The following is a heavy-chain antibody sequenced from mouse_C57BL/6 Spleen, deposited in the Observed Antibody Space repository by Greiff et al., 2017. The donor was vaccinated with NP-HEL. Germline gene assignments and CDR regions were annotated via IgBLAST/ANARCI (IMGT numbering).Heavy chain of an antibody. J-gene: IGHJ2*01. D-gene: IGHD2-5*01. V-gene: IGHV1-15*01. CDR3: QYYSNLYYFDY. CDR1: GYTFTDYE. Sequence: VKLMESGAELVRPGASVTLSCKASGYTFTDYEMHWVKQTPVHGLEWIGAIDPETGGTAYNQKFKGKAILTADKSSSTAYMELRSLTSEDSAVYYCQYYSNLYYFDYWGQGTTLTVSS. CDR2: IDPETGGT.